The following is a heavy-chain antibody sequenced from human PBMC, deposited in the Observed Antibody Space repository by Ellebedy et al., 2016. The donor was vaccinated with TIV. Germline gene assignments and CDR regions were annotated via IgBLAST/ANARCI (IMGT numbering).Heavy chain of an antibody. CDR2: IIPIFGSA. CDR1: GTTFSSYA. Sequence: SVKVSCXASGTTFSSYAISWVRQAPGQGLEWMGGIIPIFGSANYAQRFQVRVTITADESTSTVYMELSSLRSEDTAVYYCARSSRWHSGSYYFDSWGQGTLVTVSS. CDR3: ARSSRWHSGSYYFDS. V-gene: IGHV1-69*13. J-gene: IGHJ4*02. D-gene: IGHD1-26*01.